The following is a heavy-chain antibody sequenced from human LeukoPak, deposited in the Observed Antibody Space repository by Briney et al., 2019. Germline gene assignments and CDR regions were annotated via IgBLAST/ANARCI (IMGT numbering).Heavy chain of an antibody. D-gene: IGHD3-10*01. Sequence: DPSETLSLTCTVSGGSISSGSYYWSWIRQPPGKGLEWIGEINHSGSTNYNPSLKSRVTISVDTSKNQFSLKLSSVTAADTAVYYCARGPTTSDRLWFGEFKNDYWGQGTLVTVSS. J-gene: IGHJ4*02. CDR2: INHSGST. V-gene: IGHV4-39*07. CDR3: ARGPTTSDRLWFGEFKNDY. CDR1: GGSISSGSYY.